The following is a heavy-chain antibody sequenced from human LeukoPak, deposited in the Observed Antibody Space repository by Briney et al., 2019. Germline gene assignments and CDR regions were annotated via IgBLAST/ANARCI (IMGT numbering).Heavy chain of an antibody. V-gene: IGHV6-1*01. J-gene: IGHJ6*02. CDR2: TYYRSKWNY. Sequence: SQTLSLTCALSGDSISTTTSIWNWITQSPSRGLEWLGRTYYRSKWNYDYADSVKSRITIRPDTSENQFSLQLQFVTPEDSAVYYCARRRHANNGVDVWGQGTTVTVSS. CDR1: GDSISTTTSI. CDR3: ARRRHANNGVDV.